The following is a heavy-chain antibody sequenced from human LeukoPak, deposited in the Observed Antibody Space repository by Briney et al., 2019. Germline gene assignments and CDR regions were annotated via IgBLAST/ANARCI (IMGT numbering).Heavy chain of an antibody. CDR1: GFTFSSYS. J-gene: IGHJ3*02. D-gene: IGHD4-17*01. CDR2: ISSSSSYI. CDR3: ARGPGSYGDYADAFDI. Sequence: GGSLRLSCAASGFTFSSYSMNWVRQAPGKGLEWVSSISSSSSYIYYADSVKGRFTISRDNAKNSLYLQMNSLRAEDTAVYYCARGPGSYGDYADAFDIWGQGTMVTVSS. V-gene: IGHV3-21*01.